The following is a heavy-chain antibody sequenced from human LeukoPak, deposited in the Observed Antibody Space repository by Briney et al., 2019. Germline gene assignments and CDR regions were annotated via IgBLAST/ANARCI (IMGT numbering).Heavy chain of an antibody. V-gene: IGHV4-34*01. CDR3: ARGVGGDFWSGYYYGNPFDY. Sequence: SETLSLTCAVYGGSFSGYYWSWIRQPPGKGLEWIGEINHSGSTNYNPSLKSRVTISVDTSKNQFSLKLSSVTAADTAVYYCARGVGGDFWSGYYYGNPFDYWGQGTLVTVSS. CDR2: INHSGST. D-gene: IGHD3-3*01. CDR1: GGSFSGYY. J-gene: IGHJ4*02.